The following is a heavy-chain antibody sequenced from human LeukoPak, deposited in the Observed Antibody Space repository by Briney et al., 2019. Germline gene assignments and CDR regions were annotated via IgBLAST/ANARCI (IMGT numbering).Heavy chain of an antibody. CDR2: ISWNSGRV. J-gene: IGHJ6*03. Sequence: ALRLSCAASGFTFADYAIHWVRQVPGKGLEWVSGISWNSGRVGYADSVKGRFTISRDNAKNSLYLQMNSLRAEDMALYYCAKGSVEYSYGYYMDVWGKGTTVTVSS. CDR1: GFTFADYA. D-gene: IGHD5-18*01. V-gene: IGHV3-9*03. CDR3: AKGSVEYSYGYYMDV.